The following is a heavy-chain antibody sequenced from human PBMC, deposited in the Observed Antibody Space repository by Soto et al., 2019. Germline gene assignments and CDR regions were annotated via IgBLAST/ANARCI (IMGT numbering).Heavy chain of an antibody. Sequence: ETLSLTCTVSGGSISSYYWSWIRKPAGKGLEWIGRIYISGSTNYNPSLKSRVTMSVDTSKKQFSLKLSSVTAADTAVYYCAKSGGYSSGWYYFDYWGQGTLVTVSS. D-gene: IGHD6-19*01. V-gene: IGHV4-4*07. CDR3: AKSGGYSSGWYYFDY. CDR2: IYISGST. CDR1: GGSISSYY. J-gene: IGHJ4*02.